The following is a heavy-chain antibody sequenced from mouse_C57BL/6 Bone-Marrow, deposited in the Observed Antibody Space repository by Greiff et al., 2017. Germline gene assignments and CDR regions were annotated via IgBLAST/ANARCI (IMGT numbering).Heavy chain of an antibody. Sequence: EVKLMESGPGLAKPSQTLSLTCSVTGYSITSDYWNWIRKFPGNKLEYMGYISYSGSTYYNQSLKSRISITRDTSKNQYYLQLNSVTTEDTATYYGASSLFPIGYFDVWGTGTTVTVSS. V-gene: IGHV3-8*01. CDR2: ISYSGST. J-gene: IGHJ1*03. CDR3: ASSLFPIGYFDV. CDR1: GYSITSDY.